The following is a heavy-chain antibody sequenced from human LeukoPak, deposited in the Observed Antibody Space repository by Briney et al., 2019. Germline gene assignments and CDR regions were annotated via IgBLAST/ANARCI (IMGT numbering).Heavy chain of an antibody. CDR2: ISYDGSNK. CDR3: ARGGTHFYGGVGMDV. V-gene: IGHV3-30-3*01. CDR1: GFTCSSYA. D-gene: IGHD4-17*01. J-gene: IGHJ6*02. Sequence: GGSLRLSCAASGFTCSSYAMHWVRQAPGKGLEGVAVISYDGSNKYYADSGKGRFTISRDNSKNTLYLQMNSLRAEDTAVYYCARGGTHFYGGVGMDVWGQGTTVTVSS.